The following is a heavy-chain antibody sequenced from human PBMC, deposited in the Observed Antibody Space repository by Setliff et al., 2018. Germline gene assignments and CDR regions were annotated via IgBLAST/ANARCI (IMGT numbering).Heavy chain of an antibody. V-gene: IGHV4-59*02. Sequence: LSLTCTVSGGSVSSHYWSWIRQPPGKGLEWIGYIYYSGSTNYNPSLKSRVTISVDTSKNQFSLKLSSVTAADTAVYYCASGVPNYDFWSGYYTGSYWFDPWGQGTLVTVSS. CDR2: IYYSGST. CDR3: ASGVPNYDFWSGYYTGSYWFDP. J-gene: IGHJ5*02. D-gene: IGHD3-3*01. CDR1: GGSVSSHY.